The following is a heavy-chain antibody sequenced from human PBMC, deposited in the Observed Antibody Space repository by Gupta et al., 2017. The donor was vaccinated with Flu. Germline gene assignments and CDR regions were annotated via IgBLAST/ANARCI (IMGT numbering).Heavy chain of an antibody. Sequence: GFTFSSYEMNWVRQAPGKGLEWVSYISSSGSTIYYADSVKGRFTISRDNAKNSLYLQMNSLRAEDTAVYYCASGYSYGYGPYFDYWGQGNLVTVSS. V-gene: IGHV3-48*03. CDR1: GFTFSSYE. CDR3: ASGYSYGYGPYFDY. CDR2: ISSSGSTI. D-gene: IGHD5-18*01. J-gene: IGHJ4*02.